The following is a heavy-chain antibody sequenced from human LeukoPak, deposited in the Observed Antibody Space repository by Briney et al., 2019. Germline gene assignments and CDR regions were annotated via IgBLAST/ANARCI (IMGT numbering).Heavy chain of an antibody. J-gene: IGHJ5*02. D-gene: IGHD3-10*01. Sequence: PSQTLSLTCAVSGDSFSSGGYSWSWIRRPLGQGLEWIGYVYYGGSAYYNPSLKSRVNISVDRSKNQFSLTLNSVTAADTAVYYCARYLSSGQCKWFDPWGQGTLVTVSS. CDR1: GDSFSSGGYS. V-gene: IGHV4-30-2*01. CDR3: ARYLSSGQCKWFDP. CDR2: VYYGGSA.